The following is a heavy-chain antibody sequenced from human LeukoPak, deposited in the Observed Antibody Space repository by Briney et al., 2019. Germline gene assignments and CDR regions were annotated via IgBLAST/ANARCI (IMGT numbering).Heavy chain of an antibody. CDR2: IIPIFGTA. Sequence: SVKVSCKASGGTLSSYAISWVRQAPGQGLEWMGRIIPIFGTANYAQKFQGRVTITTDESTSTAYMELSSLRSEDTAVYYCARIPIAVAGRWYYFDYWGQGTLVTVSS. CDR3: ARIPIAVAGRWYYFDY. V-gene: IGHV1-69*05. CDR1: GGTLSSYA. D-gene: IGHD6-19*01. J-gene: IGHJ4*02.